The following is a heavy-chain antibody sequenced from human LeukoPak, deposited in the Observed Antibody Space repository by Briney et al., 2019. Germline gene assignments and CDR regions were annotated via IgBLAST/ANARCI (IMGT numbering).Heavy chain of an antibody. V-gene: IGHV3-30*02. CDR1: GFTFSSYS. D-gene: IGHD2-15*01. CDR3: ANHCSGGSCYNADY. CDR2: IRYDGSNK. Sequence: QSGGSLRLSCAASGFTFSSYSMNWVRQAPGKGLEWVAFIRYDGSNKYYADSVKGRFTISRDNSKNTLYLQMNSLRAEDTAVYYCANHCSGGSCYNADYWGQGTLVTVSS. J-gene: IGHJ4*02.